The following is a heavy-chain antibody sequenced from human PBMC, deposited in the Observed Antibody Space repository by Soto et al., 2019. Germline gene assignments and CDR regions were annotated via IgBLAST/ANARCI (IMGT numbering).Heavy chain of an antibody. D-gene: IGHD1-26*01. V-gene: IGHV1-69*12. CDR2: IIPIFGTA. CDR3: ARPGKSGGYTAYFDY. CDR1: GGTFSSYA. Sequence: QVQLVQSGAEVKKPGSSVKVSCKASGGTFSSYAISWVRQAPGQGLEWMGGIIPIFGTANYAQKFQGRVTITADESTRTDYMELSSQSSEDTAVYYCARPGKSGGYTAYFDYWGQGTLVTVSS. J-gene: IGHJ4*02.